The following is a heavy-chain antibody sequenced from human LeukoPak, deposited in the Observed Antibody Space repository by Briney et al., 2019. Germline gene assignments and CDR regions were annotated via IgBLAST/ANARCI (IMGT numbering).Heavy chain of an antibody. J-gene: IGHJ2*01. Sequence: GASVKVSCKASGGTFSSYAISWVRQAPGQGLEWMGGIIPIFGTANYAQKFQGRVTITTDESTSTAYMELSSLRSEDTAVYHCARFSGGGLYWYFDLWGRGTLVTVSS. CDR3: ARFSGGGLYWYFDL. V-gene: IGHV1-69*05. CDR1: GGTFSSYA. D-gene: IGHD6-19*01. CDR2: IIPIFGTA.